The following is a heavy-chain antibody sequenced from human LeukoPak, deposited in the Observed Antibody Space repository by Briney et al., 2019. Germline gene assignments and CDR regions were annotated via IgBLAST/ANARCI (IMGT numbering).Heavy chain of an antibody. V-gene: IGHV3-30-3*01. CDR3: ARDGSLLWFGELIV. CDR2: ISYDGSNK. CDR1: GFTFSSYA. D-gene: IGHD3-10*01. Sequence: GRSLRLSCAASGFTFSSYAMHWVRQAPGKGLEWVAVISYDGSNKYYADSVKGRFTISRDNSKNTLYLQMNSLRAEDTAVYYCARDGSLLWFGELIVWGQGTLVTVSS. J-gene: IGHJ4*02.